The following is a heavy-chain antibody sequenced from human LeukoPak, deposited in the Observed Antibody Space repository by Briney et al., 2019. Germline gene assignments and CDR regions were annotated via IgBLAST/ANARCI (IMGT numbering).Heavy chain of an antibody. V-gene: IGHV3-64*01. J-gene: IGHJ5*02. CDR3: ARGVNYYDSSGYYLNWFDP. D-gene: IGHD3-22*01. CDR2: ISSNGGST. Sequence: GGSLRLSCAASGFTFSSYAMHWVRQAPGKGLEYVSAISSNGGSTYHANSVKGRFTISRDNSKNTLYLQMGSLRAEDMAVYYCARGVNYYDSSGYYLNWFDPWGQGTLVTVSS. CDR1: GFTFSSYA.